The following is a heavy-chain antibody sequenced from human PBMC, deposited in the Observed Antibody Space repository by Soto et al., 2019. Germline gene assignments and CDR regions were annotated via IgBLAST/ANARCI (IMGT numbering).Heavy chain of an antibody. CDR2: IWSDGNKK. CDR3: AKDGSGWTGGEY. CDR1: GCTFNNNG. D-gene: IGHD6-19*01. Sequence: PGGSLRLSCAGSGCTFNNNGMLLVRHAPGKGLEWVAVIWSDGNKKYYADSVKGRFTISRDNSKNTLYLQMNSMRAEDTAVYYCAKDGSGWTGGEYWGQGT. J-gene: IGHJ4*02. V-gene: IGHV3-33*06.